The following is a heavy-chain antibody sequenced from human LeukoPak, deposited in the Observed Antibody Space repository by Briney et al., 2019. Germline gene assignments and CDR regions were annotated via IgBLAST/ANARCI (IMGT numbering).Heavy chain of an antibody. D-gene: IGHD3-9*01. CDR1: GFTFSSYE. V-gene: IGHV3-30*14. CDR2: ISYDGSNK. Sequence: PGGSLRLSCAASGFTFSSYEMNWVRQAPGKGLEWVAVISYDGSNKYYADSVKGRFTISRDNSKNTLYLQMNSLRVEDTAVYYCALGLVTDYWGQGTLVTVSS. CDR3: ALGLVTDY. J-gene: IGHJ4*02.